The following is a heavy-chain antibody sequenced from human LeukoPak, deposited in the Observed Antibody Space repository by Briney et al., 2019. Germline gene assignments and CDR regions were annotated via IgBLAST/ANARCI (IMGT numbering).Heavy chain of an antibody. D-gene: IGHD2-2*01. Sequence: SETLSLTCYVSSGSMNSYYWSWLRQSAGHGLEYIGRVHSSGSTSYNPSLKSRVTVSIDTSRNQFSLNLDSVTAADTAVYYCVRLMPTRWFDPWGQGTLVTVSA. V-gene: IGHV4-4*07. CDR2: VHSSGST. CDR1: SGSMNSYY. CDR3: VRLMPTRWFDP. J-gene: IGHJ5*02.